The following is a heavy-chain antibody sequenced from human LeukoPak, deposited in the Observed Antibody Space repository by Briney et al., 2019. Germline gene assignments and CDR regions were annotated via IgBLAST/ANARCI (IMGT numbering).Heavy chain of an antibody. V-gene: IGHV3-21*01. CDR3: ARDGLIVGIVGAFDK. D-gene: IGHD1-26*01. J-gene: IGHJ4*02. CDR2: ISSSSSYI. Sequence: PGGSLRLSCVASGFTFSSYTMNWVRPPPGKGLEWVSSISSSSSYIYFADSVKGRFTISRHNAKNSLYLQMNSLRAEDTAAYYCARDGLIVGIVGAFDKWGQGTLVTVSS. CDR1: GFTFSSYT.